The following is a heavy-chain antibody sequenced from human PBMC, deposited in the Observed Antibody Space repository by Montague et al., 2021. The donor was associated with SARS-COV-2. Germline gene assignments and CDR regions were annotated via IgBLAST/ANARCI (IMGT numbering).Heavy chain of an antibody. Sequence: TLSLTCTVSGGSISSGGYYWSWVRQPPGKGLDWIGYIFYRGGTYYNPSPKSRVSMSVDTSKIQFSLNLTSVAAADTAVYYCARATYYVMTSKAYAMDVWGQGTTVTVSS. CDR3: ARATYYVMTSKAYAMDV. D-gene: IGHD3-16*01. V-gene: IGHV4-31*03. J-gene: IGHJ6*02. CDR1: GGSISSGGYY. CDR2: IFYRGGT.